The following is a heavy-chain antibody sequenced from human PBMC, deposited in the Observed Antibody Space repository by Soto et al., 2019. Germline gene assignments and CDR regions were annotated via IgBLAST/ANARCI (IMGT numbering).Heavy chain of an antibody. CDR2: ISAYNGNT. CDR3: AREPNYYEQDSHAFDI. J-gene: IGHJ3*02. Sequence: ASVKVSFKASGYTFTSYGISWVRQAPGQGLEWMGWISAYNGNTNYAQKLQGRVTMTTDTSTSTAYMELRSLRSDDTAVYYCAREPNYYEQDSHAFDIWGQGTMVTVSS. CDR1: GYTFTSYG. D-gene: IGHD3-22*01. V-gene: IGHV1-18*01.